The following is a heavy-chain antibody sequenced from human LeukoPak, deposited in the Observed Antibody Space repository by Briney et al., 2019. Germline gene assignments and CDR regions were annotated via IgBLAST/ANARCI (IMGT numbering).Heavy chain of an antibody. Sequence: PGGSLILSCAASGFTFSSYAMSWVRRAPGKGLEWVSAIIGGGGTTYYADSVKGRFTISRDNSMNTLFLQMNSLRADDTAVYYCAKDPDSRSQGYFDYWGQGTLVTVSS. V-gene: IGHV3-23*01. CDR1: GFTFSSYA. CDR2: IIGGGGTT. CDR3: AKDPDSRSQGYFDY. D-gene: IGHD1-26*01. J-gene: IGHJ4*02.